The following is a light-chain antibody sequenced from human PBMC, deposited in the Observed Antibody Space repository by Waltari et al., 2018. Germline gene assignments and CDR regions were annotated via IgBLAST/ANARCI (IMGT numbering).Light chain of an antibody. CDR1: NIGTKS. V-gene: IGLV3-21*02. CDR2: DDA. CDR3: QVWDSSSDLNWV. Sequence: YVLSQPPSVSVAPGETASIPCGGKNIGTKSVHWYQVKAGLAPLLVDYDDAVRPSGIPERISGFNSGNTATLTITGVEGGDEADYFCQVWDSSSDLNWVFGGGTKLTVL. J-gene: IGLJ3*02.